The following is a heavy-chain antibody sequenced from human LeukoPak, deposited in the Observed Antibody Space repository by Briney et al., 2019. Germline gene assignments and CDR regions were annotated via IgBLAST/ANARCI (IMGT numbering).Heavy chain of an antibody. CDR2: IAHNGNT. CDR1: GGSISTVGYY. V-gene: IGHV4-31*03. D-gene: IGHD2-2*01. J-gene: IGHJ4*02. Sequence: SETLSLTCTVSGGSISTVGYYWNWIRHHPGEGLEWIGYIAHNGNTYYNPSLKSRLTISLDTSKNQFSLNLRSMTAADTALYYCARYYCNPSSCPGAAFWGQGTSVTVS. CDR3: ARYYCNPSSCPGAAF.